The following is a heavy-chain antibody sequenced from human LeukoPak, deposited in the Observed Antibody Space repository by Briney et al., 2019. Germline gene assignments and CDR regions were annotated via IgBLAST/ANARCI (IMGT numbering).Heavy chain of an antibody. Sequence: GGSLRLSCAASGFTASSNYMSWVRQAPGKGLEWVSVIYSGGSTYYADSVKGRFTISRDKSKNTLYLQMNSLRAEDTAVYYCASPSPPVSGWQRTDAFDIWGQGTMVTVSS. CDR1: GFTASSNY. CDR3: ASPSPPVSGWQRTDAFDI. J-gene: IGHJ3*02. CDR2: IYSGGST. D-gene: IGHD6-19*01. V-gene: IGHV3-66*01.